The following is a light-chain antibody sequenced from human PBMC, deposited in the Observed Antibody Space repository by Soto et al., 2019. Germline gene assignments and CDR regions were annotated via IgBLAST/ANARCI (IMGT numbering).Light chain of an antibody. Sequence: QSVLTQPASVSGSPGQSITISCTGTSSDVGSYNLVSWYQQHPGKAPKLIIYEGSKRPSGVSNRFSGSKSGNTASLTISGLQAEDEADHYCCSYAGSSTYVFGTGTKVTVL. J-gene: IGLJ1*01. CDR2: EGS. CDR1: SSDVGSYNL. V-gene: IGLV2-23*01. CDR3: CSYAGSSTYV.